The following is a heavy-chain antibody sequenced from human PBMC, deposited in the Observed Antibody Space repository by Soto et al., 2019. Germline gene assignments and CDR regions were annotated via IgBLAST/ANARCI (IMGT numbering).Heavy chain of an antibody. J-gene: IGHJ4*02. CDR1: GFTFTNYW. Sequence: EVQLVQSGGGSVQPGGSLRLSCAASGFTFTNYWMHWVRQVPGKGLVWVSRIVGVGAGTSYSDSVRGRFTISRDNAENMLYLQMNSLRAEDTAVYYCTTVFEDWGQGTLVTVSS. CDR3: TTVFED. V-gene: IGHV3-74*01. CDR2: IVGVGAGT.